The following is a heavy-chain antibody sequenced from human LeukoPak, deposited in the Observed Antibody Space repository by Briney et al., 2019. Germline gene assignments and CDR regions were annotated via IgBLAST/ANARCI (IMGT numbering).Heavy chain of an antibody. CDR1: GFTFSSYG. CDR3: AIAARGMDV. CDR2: IRYDESNR. Sequence: GGSLRLSCAASGFTFSSYGMHWVRPAPGKGLEWVALIRYDESNRYYADSVKGRFTISRDNSKNTLYLQMNSLRAEDTAVYYCAIAARGMDVWGKGTTVTVSS. V-gene: IGHV3-30*02. J-gene: IGHJ6*03.